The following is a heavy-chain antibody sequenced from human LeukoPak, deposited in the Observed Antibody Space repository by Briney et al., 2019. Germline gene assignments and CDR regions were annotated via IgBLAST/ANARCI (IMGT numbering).Heavy chain of an antibody. CDR3: ARAYSVARGLNWFDP. D-gene: IGHD4-23*01. CDR2: INHSGST. Sequence: SETLSLTCAVYGGSFSGYYWSWLRQPPGKGLEWIGEINHSGSTNYNPSLKSRVTISVDTSKNQFSLKLSSVTAADTAVYYCARAYSVARGLNWFDPWGQGTLVTVSS. CDR1: GGSFSGYY. J-gene: IGHJ5*02. V-gene: IGHV4-34*01.